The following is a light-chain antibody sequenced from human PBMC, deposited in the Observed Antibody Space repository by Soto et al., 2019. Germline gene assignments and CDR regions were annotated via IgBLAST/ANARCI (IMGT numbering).Light chain of an antibody. CDR1: SSNIGAGYD. CDR2: GNS. Sequence: QSVLTQPPSVSGAPGQRVTISCTGSSSNIGAGYDVHWYQQLPGTAPKLLIYGNSNRPSGVPDRFSGSKSGTSASLAITGVQAEDEAAYYCQSYDSSRSGGVFGGGTKVTVL. CDR3: QSYDSSRSGGV. V-gene: IGLV1-40*01. J-gene: IGLJ3*02.